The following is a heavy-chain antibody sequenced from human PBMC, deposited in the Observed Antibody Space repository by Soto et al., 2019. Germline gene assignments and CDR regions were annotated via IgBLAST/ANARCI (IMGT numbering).Heavy chain of an antibody. CDR2: ASHTGNT. D-gene: IGHD5-12*01. Sequence: QVQLQESGPGLVKPSGTLSLTCAVSSGSITSSNWWSWVRKPPGKGLEWIGEASHTGNTNYIPSLKSQVTISVDMPRNLFSLRLSSVTAADKAVYSCARNRYGGYDFDYWGQGTLVTVSS. J-gene: IGHJ4*02. CDR1: SGSITSSNW. CDR3: ARNRYGGYDFDY. V-gene: IGHV4-4*02.